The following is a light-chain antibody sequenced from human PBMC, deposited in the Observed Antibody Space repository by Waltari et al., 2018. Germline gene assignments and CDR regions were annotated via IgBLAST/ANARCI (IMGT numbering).Light chain of an antibody. CDR3: TSFTSRSTWV. J-gene: IGLJ3*02. CDR1: SSDVGAYNF. Sequence: QSALTPPVSVSESPGQSITISCTGTSSDVGAYNFVSWYQQHPGQAPKRMIYEVSNRTSGVSSRFSASKSGNTASLTISGLQAEDEADYYCTSFTSRSTWVFGGGTKLTVL. CDR2: EVS. V-gene: IGLV2-14*01.